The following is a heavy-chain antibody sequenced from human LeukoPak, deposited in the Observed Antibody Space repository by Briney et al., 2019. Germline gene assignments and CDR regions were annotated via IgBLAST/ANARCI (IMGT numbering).Heavy chain of an antibody. CDR3: ARASTHAELRFLEWPAGYMDV. CDR1: GGSISSGDHY. V-gene: IGHV4-30-4*01. D-gene: IGHD3-3*01. Sequence: NASQTLSLTCTVSGGSISSGDHYWSWIRQPPGKGLEWIGYIYYSGSTYYNPSLKSRLTISVDTSKNQFSLKLSSVTAADTAVYYCARASTHAELRFLEWPAGYMDVWGKGTTVTVSS. J-gene: IGHJ6*03. CDR2: IYYSGST.